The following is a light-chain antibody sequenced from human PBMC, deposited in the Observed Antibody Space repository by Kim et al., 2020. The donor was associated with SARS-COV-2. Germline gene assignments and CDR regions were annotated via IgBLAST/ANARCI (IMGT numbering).Light chain of an antibody. V-gene: IGLV1-47*01. J-gene: IGLJ2*01. CDR1: SSNIGSNY. Sequence: GQRVTISCSGSSSNIGSNYVYWYKQFPGTAPKLLIYRNNQRPSGVPDRFSGSTSGTSASLAISGLRSEDEADYSCAAWDDSLSGVVFGGGTKVTVL. CDR3: AAWDDSLSGVV. CDR2: RNN.